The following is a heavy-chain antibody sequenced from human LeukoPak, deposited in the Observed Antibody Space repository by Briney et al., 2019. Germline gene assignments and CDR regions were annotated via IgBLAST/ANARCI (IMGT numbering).Heavy chain of an antibody. CDR2: ISGSGGST. D-gene: IGHD3-22*01. Sequence: GGSLRLSCAASGFTFDDYAMHWVRQAPGKGLEWVSAISGSGGSTYYADSVKGRFTISRDNSKNTLYLQMNSLRAEDTAVYYCAKGLVVIAYYYGMDVWGQGTTVTVSS. CDR3: AKGLVVIAYYYGMDV. V-gene: IGHV3-23*01. CDR1: GFTFDDYA. J-gene: IGHJ6*02.